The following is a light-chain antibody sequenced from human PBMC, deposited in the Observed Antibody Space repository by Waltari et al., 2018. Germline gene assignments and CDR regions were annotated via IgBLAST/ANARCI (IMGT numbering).Light chain of an antibody. Sequence: EIVLTQSPATLSLSPGERATLSCRASQSVSTYLACYQQKPGQAPRLLIYDASNRASGIPARFSGSGSGTDFTLTISSLEPEDFAVYYCQQRTNWPFGQGTKLEIK. CDR1: QSVSTY. CDR2: DAS. J-gene: IGKJ2*01. V-gene: IGKV3-11*01. CDR3: QQRTNWP.